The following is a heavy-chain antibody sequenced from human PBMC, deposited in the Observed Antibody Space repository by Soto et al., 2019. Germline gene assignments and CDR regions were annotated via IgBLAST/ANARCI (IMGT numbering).Heavy chain of an antibody. V-gene: IGHV3-48*03. D-gene: IGHD3-22*01. CDR1: GFTFSSYE. CDR2: ISSSGSTI. J-gene: IGHJ5*02. CDR3: ARERYYDSSGYYHNWFDP. Sequence: SLRLSCAASGFTFSSYEMNWVRQAPGKGLEWVSYISSSGSTIYYADSVKGRFTISRDNAKNSLYLQMNSLRAEDTAVYYCARERYYDSSGYYHNWFDPWGQGTLVTVSS.